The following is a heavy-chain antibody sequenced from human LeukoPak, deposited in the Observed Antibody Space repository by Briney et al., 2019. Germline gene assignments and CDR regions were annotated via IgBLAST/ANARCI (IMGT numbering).Heavy chain of an antibody. J-gene: IGHJ4*02. CDR2: ISGSGGST. CDR3: ARDDILTGYPDY. Sequence: PGGSLRLSCAASGFTFSSYAMSWVRQAPGKGLEWVSGISGSGGSTYYADSVKGRFTISRDNSKKTLYLQMNSLRAEDTAVYYCARDDILTGYPDYWGQGTLVTVSS. CDR1: GFTFSSYA. D-gene: IGHD3-9*01. V-gene: IGHV3-23*01.